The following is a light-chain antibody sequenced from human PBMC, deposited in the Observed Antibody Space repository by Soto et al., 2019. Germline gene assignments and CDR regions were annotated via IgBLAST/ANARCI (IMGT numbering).Light chain of an antibody. CDR1: SSNIGRKT. J-gene: IGLJ2*01. V-gene: IGLV1-44*01. Sequence: QSVLTQPPSASGTPGQRVTISCSGSSSNIGRKTVSWYQHLPGTAPKLLIYSDNQRPSGVPDRFSGSKSGTSASLAISGLQSEDEADYYCAAWDDSLNGRIFGGGTKLTVL. CDR3: AAWDDSLNGRI. CDR2: SDN.